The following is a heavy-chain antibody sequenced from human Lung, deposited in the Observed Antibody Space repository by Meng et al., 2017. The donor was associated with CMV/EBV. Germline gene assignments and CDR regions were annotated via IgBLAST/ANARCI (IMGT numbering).Heavy chain of an antibody. V-gene: IGHV4-31*03. CDR3: ARDRCSSTSCYFGSYYYGMDV. J-gene: IGHJ6*02. CDR1: GCPISNGGYY. Sequence: SETLSLTCPVSGCPISNGGYYWSWIRQHPGKGLEWIGYIYYSGSTYYNPSLKSRVTISVDTSKNQFSLKLSSVTAADTAVYYCARDRCSSTSCYFGSYYYGMDVWGQGTTVTVSS. D-gene: IGHD2-2*01. CDR2: IYYSGST.